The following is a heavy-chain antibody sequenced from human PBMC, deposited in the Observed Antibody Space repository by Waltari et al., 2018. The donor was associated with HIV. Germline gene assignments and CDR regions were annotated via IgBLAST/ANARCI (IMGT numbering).Heavy chain of an antibody. J-gene: IGHJ5*02. CDR3: ARGGKWPETGWFDP. D-gene: IGHD5-12*01. CDR1: GGSFSGHY. V-gene: IGHV4-34*01. Sequence: QVQLQQWGAGLLKPSETLSLTCAVYGGSFSGHYWSWIRQPPGKGLEWIGEINHVGNTNYNPSLKSQVTILVDTSKNQFSLRLTSVTATDTAVYYCARGGKWPETGWFDPWGQGSLVTVSS. CDR2: INHVGNT.